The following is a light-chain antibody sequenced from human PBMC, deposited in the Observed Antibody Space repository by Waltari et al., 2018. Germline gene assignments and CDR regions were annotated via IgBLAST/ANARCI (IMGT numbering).Light chain of an antibody. Sequence: QSALTQPPSASGSPGQSVTISCTGTSNDVGAYNYVSWYQQHPGKAPKLMIYEVSMRTSGVPARFSASKADNTASLTVSGLQAEDEADYYCSSFAGNNNVVFGGGTKLTGL. CDR1: SNDVGAYNY. V-gene: IGLV2-8*01. CDR2: EVS. CDR3: SSFAGNNNVV. J-gene: IGLJ2*01.